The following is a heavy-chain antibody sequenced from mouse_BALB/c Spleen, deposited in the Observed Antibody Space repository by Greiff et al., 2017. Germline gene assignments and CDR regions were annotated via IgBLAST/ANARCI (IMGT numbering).Heavy chain of an antibody. D-gene: IGHD3-2*01. CDR2: INPSNGRT. CDR3: ARRDSSGYVAY. CDR1: GYTFTSYW. V-gene: IGHV1S81*02. Sequence: VQLQQPGAELVKPGASVKLSCTASGYTFTSYWMHWVKQRPGQGLEWIGEINPSNGRTNYNEKFKSKATLTVDKSSSTAYMQLSSLTSEDSAVYYCARRDSSGYVAYWGQGTLVTVSA. J-gene: IGHJ3*01.